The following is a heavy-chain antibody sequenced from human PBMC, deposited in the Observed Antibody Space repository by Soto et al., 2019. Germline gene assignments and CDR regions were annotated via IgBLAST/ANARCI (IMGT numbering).Heavy chain of an antibody. Sequence: QVELVESGGRAVQPGGSLRLSCAASGFIFSRYAIHWVRQAPGKGLEWVAVISKDGSVKYYTDSVRGRFTISRDKSKNTVSLEMNNMRDDDTGVFYCVRSRSGAVPDSFGYWGQGTLVTVSS. J-gene: IGHJ4*02. CDR3: VRSRSGAVPDSFGY. V-gene: IGHV3-30-3*01. CDR1: GFIFSRYA. D-gene: IGHD3-3*01. CDR2: ISKDGSVK.